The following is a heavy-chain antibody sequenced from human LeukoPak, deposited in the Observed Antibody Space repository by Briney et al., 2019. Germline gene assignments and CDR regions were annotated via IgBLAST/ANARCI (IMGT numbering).Heavy chain of an antibody. CDR2: VTAFNENT. D-gene: IGHD5-24*01. Sequence: ASVKVSCKASGFALTTYNIVWLRQAPGQGLEWVGWVTAFNENTHYSRRVQGRVTMTRDTSTSTAYMELRSLRSDDTAVYYCARNTYGYKFSMDVWGKGTTVTVSS. V-gene: IGHV1-18*01. J-gene: IGHJ6*03. CDR1: GFALTTYN. CDR3: ARNTYGYKFSMDV.